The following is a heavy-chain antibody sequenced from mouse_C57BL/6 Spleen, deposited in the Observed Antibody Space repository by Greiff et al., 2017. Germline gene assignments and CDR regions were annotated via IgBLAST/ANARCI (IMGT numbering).Heavy chain of an antibody. D-gene: IGHD1-1*01. CDR3: AREGTYITTVGVFDD. CDR2: INPNNGGT. CDR1: GYTFTDYY. Sequence: VQLQQSGPELVKPGASVKISCKASGYTFTDYYMNWVKQSHGKSLEWIGDINPNNGGTSYNQKFKGKATLTVDKSSSTAYMELRSLTSEDSAVYYCAREGTYITTVGVFDDWGQGTTLTVAS. J-gene: IGHJ2*01. V-gene: IGHV1-26*01.